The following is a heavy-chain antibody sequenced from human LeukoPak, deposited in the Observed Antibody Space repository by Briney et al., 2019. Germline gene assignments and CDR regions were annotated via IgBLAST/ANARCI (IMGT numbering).Heavy chain of an antibody. V-gene: IGHV4-4*07. J-gene: IGHJ4*02. CDR1: GGPISSYY. D-gene: IGHD3-22*01. CDR3: ARGFLNYYDSSGPLDY. CDR2: IYTSGST. Sequence: PSETLSLTCTVSGGPISSYYWSWIRQPAGKGLEWIGRIYTSGSTNYNPSLKSRVTMSVDTSKNQFSLKLSSVTAADTAVYYCARGFLNYYDSSGPLDYWGQGTLVTVSS.